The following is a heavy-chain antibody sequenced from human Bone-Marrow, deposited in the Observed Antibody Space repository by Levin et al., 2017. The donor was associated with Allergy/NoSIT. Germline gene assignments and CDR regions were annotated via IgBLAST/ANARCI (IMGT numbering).Heavy chain of an antibody. D-gene: IGHD3-16*01. J-gene: IGHJ4*02. CDR1: GYSISTAYY. Sequence: SQTLSLTCTVSGYSISTAYYWGWIRQPPGTGLEWIAAIYHSGTTYYNPSLRSRVTISVDTSKNQFSLKLSSVTAADTAVYYCGGGYGSPGILEFGGQGTLVTVSS. V-gene: IGHV4-38-2*02. CDR2: IYHSGTT. CDR3: GGGYGSPGILEF.